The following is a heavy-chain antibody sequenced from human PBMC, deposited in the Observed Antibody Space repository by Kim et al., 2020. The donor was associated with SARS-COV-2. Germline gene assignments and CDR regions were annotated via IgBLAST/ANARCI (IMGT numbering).Heavy chain of an antibody. CDR2: ISYDGSNK. D-gene: IGHD3-10*01. CDR3: ARDLYYGSGSYYIDYYY. Sequence: GRSLRLSCAASGFTFSSYAMHWVRQAPGKGLEWVAVISYDGSNKYYADSVKGRFTISRDNSKNTLYLQMNSLRAEDTAVYYCARDLYYGSGSYYIDYYY. V-gene: IGHV3-30*04. CDR1: GFTFSSYA. J-gene: IGHJ6*01.